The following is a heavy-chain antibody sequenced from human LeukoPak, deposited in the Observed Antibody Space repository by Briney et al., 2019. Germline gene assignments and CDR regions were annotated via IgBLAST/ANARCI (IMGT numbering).Heavy chain of an antibody. J-gene: IGHJ5*02. V-gene: IGHV3-53*04. Sequence: PGGSLRLSCAASGFTVSSNYMSWVRQAPGKGLEWVSFIYSGGSTYYAASQKGRFTISRHNSKNTLYLQMNGLRAEDTAVYYCARGGANCSGGRCPLNWFDPWGQGTPVTVSS. CDR2: IYSGGST. CDR1: GFTVSSNY. CDR3: ARGGANCSGGRCPLNWFDP. D-gene: IGHD2-15*01.